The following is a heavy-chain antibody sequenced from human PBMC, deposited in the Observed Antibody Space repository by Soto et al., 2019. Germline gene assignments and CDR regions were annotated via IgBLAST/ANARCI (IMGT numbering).Heavy chain of an antibody. CDR1: GFTFSGYA. V-gene: IGHV3-23*01. D-gene: IGHD2-15*01. CDR2: ISGSGGST. CDR3: AKGAPHCSGGSCYSVIDYYYGMDV. J-gene: IGHJ6*02. Sequence: EVQLLESGGGLVQPGGSLRLSCAASGFTFSGYAMSWVRQAPGKGLEWVSAISGSGGSTYYADSVKGRFTISRDNSKNTLYLQMNSLRAEDTAVYYCAKGAPHCSGGSCYSVIDYYYGMDVWGQGTTVTVSS.